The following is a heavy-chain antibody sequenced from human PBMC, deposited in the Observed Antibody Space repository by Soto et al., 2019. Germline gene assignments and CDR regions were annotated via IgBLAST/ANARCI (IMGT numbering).Heavy chain of an antibody. D-gene: IGHD3-10*01. CDR1: GYTFTGYY. V-gene: IGHV1-2*02. CDR2: INPNSGGT. CDR3: ARDSRYGSGSYDAFDT. J-gene: IGHJ3*02. Sequence: GASVKVSCKASGYTFTGYYIHWVRQAPGQGLEWMGWINPNSGGTNYAQNSQGRVIMTTDTSISTVHMELSRLRSDDTAVYYCARDSRYGSGSYDAFDTWSQGTMVTVSS.